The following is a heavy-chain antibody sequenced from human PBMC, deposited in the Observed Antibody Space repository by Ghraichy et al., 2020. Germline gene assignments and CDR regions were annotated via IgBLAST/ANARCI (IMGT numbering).Heavy chain of an antibody. J-gene: IGHJ6*02. CDR3: AGLQKLYYDFWSGYYSARDV. V-gene: IGHV4-34*01. D-gene: IGHD3-3*01. CDR1: GGSFSGYY. CDR2: INHSGST. Sequence: SETLSLTCAVYGGSFSGYYWSWIRQPPGKGLEWIGEINHSGSTNYNPSLKSRVTISVDTSKNQFSLKLSSVTAADTAVYYCAGLQKLYYDFWSGYYSARDVWGQGTTVTVFS.